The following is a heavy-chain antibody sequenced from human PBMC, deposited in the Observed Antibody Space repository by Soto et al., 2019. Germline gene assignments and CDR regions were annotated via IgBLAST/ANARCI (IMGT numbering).Heavy chain of an antibody. V-gene: IGHV3-48*02. J-gene: IGHJ1*01. CDR2: ISSSSSTI. CDR1: GFTFSSYS. CDR3: ARDMFGIGRQVGWFQH. Sequence: EVQLVESGGGLVQPGGSLRLSCAASGFTFSSYSMNWVRQAPGKGLEWVSYISSSSSTIYYADSVKGRFTISRDNAKNSLYLQMKSLRDEDTAVYYCARDMFGIGRQVGWFQHWGQGTLVIASS. D-gene: IGHD1-26*01.